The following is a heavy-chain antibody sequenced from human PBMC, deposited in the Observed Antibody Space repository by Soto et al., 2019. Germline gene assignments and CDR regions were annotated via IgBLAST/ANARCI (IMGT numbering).Heavy chain of an antibody. CDR1: GFSFSIYS. CDR2: ISGGGGST. D-gene: IGHD3-22*01. CDR3: AKDPTSYDSSAQFDS. J-gene: IGHJ4*02. Sequence: GGSLILSCAASGFSFSIYSMNWVRQAPGKGLEWVSGISGGGGSTYHADSVKGRFTISRDNSKNTLYLQMNSLRAEDTAVYYCAKDPTSYDSSAQFDSWGQGTLVTVSS. V-gene: IGHV3-23*01.